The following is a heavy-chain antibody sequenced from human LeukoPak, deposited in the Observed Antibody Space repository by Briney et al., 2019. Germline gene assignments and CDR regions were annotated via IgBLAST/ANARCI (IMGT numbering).Heavy chain of an antibody. CDR1: GVTFSSYS. CDR2: ISYDGSNK. V-gene: IGHV3-30*18. CDR3: AKDPYGDLYYYYGMDV. J-gene: IGHJ6*02. Sequence: GGSLRLSCAASGVTFSSYSMHWVRQAPGKGLEWVAVISYDGSNKYYADSVKGRFTISRDNSKNTLYLQMNSLRAEDTAVYYCAKDPYGDLYYYYGMDVWGQGTTVTVSS. D-gene: IGHD4-17*01.